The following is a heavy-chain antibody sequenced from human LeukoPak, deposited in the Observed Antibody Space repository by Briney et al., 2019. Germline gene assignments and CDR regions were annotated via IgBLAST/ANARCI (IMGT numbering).Heavy chain of an antibody. CDR1: GGSISSGDYY. J-gene: IGHJ6*02. CDR3: AREDCSSTSCYTGYYYYGMDV. D-gene: IGHD2-2*02. CDR2: IYYSGST. Sequence: SETLSLTCTVSGGSISSGDYYRSWIRQPPGKGLEWIGYIYYSGSTYYNPSLKSRVTISVDTSKNQFSLKLSSVTAADTAVYYCAREDCSSTSCYTGYYYYGMDVWGQGTTVTVSS. V-gene: IGHV4-30-4*01.